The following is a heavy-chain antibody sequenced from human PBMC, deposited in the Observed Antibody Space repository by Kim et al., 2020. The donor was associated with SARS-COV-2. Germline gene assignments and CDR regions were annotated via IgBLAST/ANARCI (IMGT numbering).Heavy chain of an antibody. CDR3: ARDLGSRNDY. V-gene: IGHV4-31*02. Sequence: STYYHPSLKGRVTISVDTSKNQFSLKLSSVTAADTAVYYCARDLGSRNDYWGQGTLVTVSS. CDR2: ST. J-gene: IGHJ4*02.